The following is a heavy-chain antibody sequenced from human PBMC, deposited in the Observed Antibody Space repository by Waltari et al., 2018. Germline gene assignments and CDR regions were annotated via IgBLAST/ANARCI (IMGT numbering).Heavy chain of an antibody. D-gene: IGHD3-10*01. CDR2: IHYSGST. V-gene: IGHV4-59*01. J-gene: IGHJ4*02. Sequence: QVQLQESGPGLVKPSETLSLTCPVSGGSISRSYWRCIRQPPGQGLEWIGYIHYSGSTNYNPSLKSRVTISVDTSKNQFSLKLSSVTAADTAVYYCARDRDRGTGPFDYWGQGTLVTVSS. CDR1: GGSISRSY. CDR3: ARDRDRGTGPFDY.